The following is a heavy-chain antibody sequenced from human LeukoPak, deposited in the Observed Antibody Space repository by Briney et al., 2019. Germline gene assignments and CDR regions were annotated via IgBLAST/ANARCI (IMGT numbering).Heavy chain of an antibody. Sequence: GGSLTLSCAASGFTFDDYAMRWVRHAPGKGLEWISGLSWNSVTIDYADSVKGRFTISRDNAKNSLYLQMNSLRAEDTALYYCVKDSSGWYGVFDYWGQGTLVTVSS. CDR2: LSWNSVTI. CDR3: VKDSSGWYGVFDY. CDR1: GFTFDDYA. V-gene: IGHV3-9*01. D-gene: IGHD6-19*01. J-gene: IGHJ4*02.